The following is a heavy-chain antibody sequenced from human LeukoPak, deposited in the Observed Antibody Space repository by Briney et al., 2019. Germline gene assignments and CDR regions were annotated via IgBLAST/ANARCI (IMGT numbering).Heavy chain of an antibody. J-gene: IGHJ4*02. CDR3: TKRWGDDSRGYYDY. V-gene: IGHV3-73*01. Sequence: AGSLTLSCAASGFTFNGSAMQWHPPASGQGLKWVGRLRSKVNNYATAYDAWVKSRFDISRDESKKTAHSQMNSEKTADYAGYYGTKRWGDDSRGYYDYGGQGTLVTVSA. CDR1: GFTFNGSA. D-gene: IGHD3-22*01. CDR2: LRSKVNNYAT.